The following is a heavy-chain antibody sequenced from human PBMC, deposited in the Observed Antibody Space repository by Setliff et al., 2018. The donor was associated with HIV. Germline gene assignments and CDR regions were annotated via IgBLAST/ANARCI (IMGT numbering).Heavy chain of an antibody. J-gene: IGHJ3*02. Sequence: GGSLRLSCAASGFTFRNYKFNWVRQAPGRGLEWVSSISIGSGGAIDYADSVQGRFTISRDNSKNSLFLRMNNLRAEDTAVYYCARGDVWGGTTPNDALDMWGQGTTVTVSS. D-gene: IGHD3-16*01. CDR3: ARGDVWGGTTPNDALDM. CDR1: GFTFRNYK. CDR2: ISIGSGGAI. V-gene: IGHV3-48*03.